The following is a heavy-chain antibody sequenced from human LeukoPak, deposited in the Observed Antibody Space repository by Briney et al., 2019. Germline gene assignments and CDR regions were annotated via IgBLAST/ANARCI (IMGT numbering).Heavy chain of an antibody. Sequence: SETLSLTCGVYGGSFSGYFLSWIRQPPGKGREWIGEINNSGSTNYNPSLKSRVTISVDTSKNHFSLKVTSVTAADTAVYYCARGRWNGDSEYWGQGTLVTVSS. V-gene: IGHV4-34*01. CDR3: ARGRWNGDSEY. J-gene: IGHJ4*02. CDR1: GGSFSGYF. CDR2: INNSGST. D-gene: IGHD1-1*01.